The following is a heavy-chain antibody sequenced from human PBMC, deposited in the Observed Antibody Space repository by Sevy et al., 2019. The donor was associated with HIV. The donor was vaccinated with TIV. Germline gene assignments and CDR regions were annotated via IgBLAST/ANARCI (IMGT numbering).Heavy chain of an antibody. Sequence: GSLRLSCAASGFSVSSNYMSWVRQAPGKGLVWVSRINSDGSSTSYADSVKGRFTISRDNAKNTLYLQMNSLRAEDTAVYYCARAPPNRYCSGGSCYYFDYWGQGTLVTVSS. J-gene: IGHJ4*02. CDR1: GFSVSSNY. CDR3: ARAPPNRYCSGGSCYYFDY. V-gene: IGHV3-74*01. CDR2: INSDGSST. D-gene: IGHD2-15*01.